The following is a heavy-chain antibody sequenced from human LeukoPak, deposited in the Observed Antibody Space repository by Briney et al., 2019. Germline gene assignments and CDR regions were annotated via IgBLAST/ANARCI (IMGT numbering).Heavy chain of an antibody. CDR2: IYYTGST. J-gene: IGHJ4*02. CDR1: GDSISSGGYF. Sequence: SQTLSLTCTVSGDSISSGGYFWSWIRQHPGKGLEWIGYIYYTGSTYYNPSLKSRVTISVDRSKNQFSLKLSSVTAADTAVYYCAKDLTPAQGFLDYGSGSYAYWGQGTLVTVSS. CDR3: AKDLTPAQGFLDYGSGSYAY. D-gene: IGHD3-10*01. V-gene: IGHV4-31*03.